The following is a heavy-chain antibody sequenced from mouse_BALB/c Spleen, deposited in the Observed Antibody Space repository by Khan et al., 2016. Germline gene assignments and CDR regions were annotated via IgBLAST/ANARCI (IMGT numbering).Heavy chain of an antibody. V-gene: IGHV1-7*01. J-gene: IGHJ4*01. Sequence: QVQLQQSGAELAKPGASVKMSCKASGYTFTSYWMHWVKQRPGQGLEWIGYINPSTGYTEYNQTFKDKATLTADKSSSTAYMQLSSLTSEDSAVYYCAYYGSSYYAMDYWGQGTSVTVSS. CDR1: GYTFTSYW. CDR3: AYYGSSYYAMDY. CDR2: INPSTGYT. D-gene: IGHD1-1*01.